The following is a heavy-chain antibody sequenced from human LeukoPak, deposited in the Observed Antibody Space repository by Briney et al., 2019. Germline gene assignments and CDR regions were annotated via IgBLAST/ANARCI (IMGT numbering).Heavy chain of an antibody. D-gene: IGHD6-19*01. CDR1: GFTFSSYG. V-gene: IGHV3-30*02. Sequence: PGGSLRLSCAASGFTFSSYGMHWVRQAPGKGLEWVAFIRYDGSNKYYADSVKGRFTIFRDNSKNTLYLQMHSLRAEDTAVYYCAKDRKQWLVDAFDIWGQGTMVTVSS. CDR3: AKDRKQWLVDAFDI. J-gene: IGHJ3*02. CDR2: IRYDGSNK.